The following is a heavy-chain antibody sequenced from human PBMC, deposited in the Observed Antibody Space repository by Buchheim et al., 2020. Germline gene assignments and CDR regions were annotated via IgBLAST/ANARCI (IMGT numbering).Heavy chain of an antibody. CDR1: GFTFSSHA. V-gene: IGHV3-33*03. CDR3: AKLVGANTDY. J-gene: IGHJ4*02. Sequence: QVQLVETGGGVVQPGRSLRLSCAASGFTFSSHAMHWVRQAPGKGLEWVAFIWYDGSNRHYADSVKGRFTVSRDNSKNTLYLQMNSLTADDTAVYYCAKLVGANTDYWGQGTL. D-gene: IGHD1-26*01. CDR2: IWYDGSNR.